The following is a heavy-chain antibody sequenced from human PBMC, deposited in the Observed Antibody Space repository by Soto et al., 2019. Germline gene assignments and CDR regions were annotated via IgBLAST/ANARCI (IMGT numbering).Heavy chain of an antibody. V-gene: IGHV3-23*01. D-gene: IGHD3-16*01. CDR2: VGWSGSST. CDR1: GFTFNNYA. J-gene: IGHJ4*02. CDR3: AKKYHYDSGTYLYHFDY. Sequence: EVQLLESGGGLVQPGGSLRLSCAASGFTFNNYAMSWVRRAPGKGLEWVSTVGWSGSSTYYADSVKGRFTISRDNSKNTLYLQMSRRLADDTAVYYCAKKYHYDSGTYLYHFDYWGQGTLVIVSS.